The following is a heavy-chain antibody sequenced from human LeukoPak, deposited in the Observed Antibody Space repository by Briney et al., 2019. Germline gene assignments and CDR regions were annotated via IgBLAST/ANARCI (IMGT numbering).Heavy chain of an antibody. J-gene: IGHJ5*02. V-gene: IGHV4-34*01. D-gene: IGHD2-21*02. CDR2: INRSGST. CDR1: GGSFSGYY. CDR3: ARSKVPATGNWFDP. Sequence: PSETLSLTCAVYGGSFSGYYWSWIRQPPGKGLEWIGEINRSGSTNYNPSLKSRVTISVDTSKSQFSLKLSSVTAADTAVYYCARSKVPATGNWFDPWGQGTLVTVSS.